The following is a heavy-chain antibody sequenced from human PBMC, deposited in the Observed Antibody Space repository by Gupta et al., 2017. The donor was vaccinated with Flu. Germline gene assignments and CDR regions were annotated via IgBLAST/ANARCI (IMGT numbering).Heavy chain of an antibody. V-gene: IGHV3-23*01. D-gene: IGHD3-16*01. J-gene: IGHJ4*02. Sequence: EVRLLESGGASAQPGGSLTLSCEASGFSFGTFALNWFRRAPGSGLEWIAVISASGSHSDFAASVRGRFTISRDNTRDTLHLHMSGLRADDSAIYFGAKQLADLWEFPAACDYWGQGALVTVSS. CDR1: GFSFGTFA. CDR3: AKQLADLWEFPAACDY. CDR2: ISASGSHS.